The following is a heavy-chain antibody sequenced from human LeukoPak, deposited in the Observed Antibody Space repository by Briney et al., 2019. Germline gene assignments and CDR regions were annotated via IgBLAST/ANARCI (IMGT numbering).Heavy chain of an antibody. D-gene: IGHD3-16*01. CDR2: INHSGST. J-gene: IGHJ6*03. CDR3: ARGHKIGLGFYYYYYMDV. V-gene: IGHV4-38-2*02. Sequence: PSETLSLTCTVSGYSISSGYYWGWIRQPPGKGLEWIGEINHSGSTNYNPSLKSRVTISVDTSKNQFSLKLSSVTAADTAVYYCARGHKIGLGFYYYYYMDVWGKGTTVTVSS. CDR1: GYSISSGYY.